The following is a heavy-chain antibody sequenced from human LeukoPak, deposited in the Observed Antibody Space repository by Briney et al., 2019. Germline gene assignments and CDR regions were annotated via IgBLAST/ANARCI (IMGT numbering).Heavy chain of an antibody. D-gene: IGHD6-19*01. V-gene: IGHV4-4*07. CDR3: ARDHSSGWYRYYFDY. CDR2: IYTSGST. Sequence: PSETLSLTCTVSGGSISSYDWSWIRQPAGKGLEWIGRIYTSGSTNYNPSLNSRVTMSVDTSKNQFSLKLSSVTAADTAVYYCARDHSSGWYRYYFDYWGQGTLVTVSS. J-gene: IGHJ4*02. CDR1: GGSISSYD.